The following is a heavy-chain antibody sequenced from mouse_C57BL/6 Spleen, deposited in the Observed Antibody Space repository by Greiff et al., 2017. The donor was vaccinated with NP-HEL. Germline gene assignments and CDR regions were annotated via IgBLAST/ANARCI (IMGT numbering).Heavy chain of an antibody. J-gene: IGHJ2*01. Sequence: QVQLQQPGAELVMPGASVKLSCKASGYTFTSYWMHWVKQRPGQGLEWIGEIDPSDSYTNYNQKFKGKSKLTVDKSSSTAYMQLSSLTSEDSAVYYCARRGDWDRVDYWGQGTTLTVSS. CDR1: GYTFTSYW. D-gene: IGHD4-1*01. V-gene: IGHV1-69*01. CDR2: IDPSDSYT. CDR3: ARRGDWDRVDY.